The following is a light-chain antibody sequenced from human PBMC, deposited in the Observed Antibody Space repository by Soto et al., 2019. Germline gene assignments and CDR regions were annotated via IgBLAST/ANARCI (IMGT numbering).Light chain of an antibody. V-gene: IGLV2-14*01. J-gene: IGLJ1*01. Sequence: QSALTQPASVSGSPGQSLTISCTGTSSDVGGYIYVSWYRQHPGKAPKPIIYEVSNRPSGVSNRFSGSKSGNTASLTISGLQAEDEADYYCSSYTSMTTLVFGTGTKVTVL. CDR1: SSDVGGYIY. CDR3: SSYTSMTTLV. CDR2: EVS.